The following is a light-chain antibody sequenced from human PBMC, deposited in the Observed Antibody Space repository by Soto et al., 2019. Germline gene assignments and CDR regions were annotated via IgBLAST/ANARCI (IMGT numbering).Light chain of an antibody. CDR2: QDT. V-gene: IGLV2-8*01. CDR1: SSDVGAYNS. Sequence: QSALTQPPSASGSPGQSVTISCTGTSSDVGAYNSVSWYQQHPGKAPKLMIYQDTKRPSGVPDRFSASKSGNTASLTVSGLQAEDEADYYCSSYAGNSFYVFGTGTKVTVL. CDR3: SSYAGNSFYV. J-gene: IGLJ1*01.